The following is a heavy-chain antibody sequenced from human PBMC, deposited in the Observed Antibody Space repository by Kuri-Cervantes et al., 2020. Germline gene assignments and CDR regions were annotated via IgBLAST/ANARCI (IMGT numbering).Heavy chain of an antibody. D-gene: IGHD3-22*01. CDR2: ISDSGGST. Sequence: GGSLRLSCVASGFTFSSHAMNWVRQAPGKGLEWVSVISDSGGSTYYADSVKGRFTISRHNSKNTLYLQMNSLRAEDTAVYYCARRGYYYDTSGYWDDAFDMWGQGTLVTVSS. V-gene: IGHV3-23*01. J-gene: IGHJ3*02. CDR3: ARRGYYYDTSGYWDDAFDM. CDR1: GFTFSSHA.